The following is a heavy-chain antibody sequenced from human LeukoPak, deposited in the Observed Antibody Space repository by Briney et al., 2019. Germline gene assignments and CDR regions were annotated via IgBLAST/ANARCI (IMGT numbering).Heavy chain of an antibody. CDR1: GFSFSRYA. CDR3: AELGITMIGGV. D-gene: IGHD3-10*02. J-gene: IGHJ6*04. V-gene: IGHV3-30*18. Sequence: GGSLRLSCAASGFSFSRYAMHWVRQAPGKGLEWVAVMSYDGSSKYYADSVKGRFTIPRDNSKNILHLQMNSLKVEDTAVYYCAELGITMIGGVWGKGTTVTISS. CDR2: MSYDGSSK.